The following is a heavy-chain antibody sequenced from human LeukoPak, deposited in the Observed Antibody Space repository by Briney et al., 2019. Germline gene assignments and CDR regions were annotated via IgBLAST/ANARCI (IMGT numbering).Heavy chain of an antibody. D-gene: IGHD3-9*01. Sequence: ASVKVSCKASGYTFTGYYMHWVRQAPGQGLEWMGWISAYNGNTNYAQKLQGRVTMTTDTSTSTAYMELRSLRSDDTAVYYCAREGKYYDILTGSGVDFDYWGQGTLVTVSS. V-gene: IGHV1-18*04. CDR3: AREGKYYDILTGSGVDFDY. J-gene: IGHJ4*02. CDR1: GYTFTGYY. CDR2: ISAYNGNT.